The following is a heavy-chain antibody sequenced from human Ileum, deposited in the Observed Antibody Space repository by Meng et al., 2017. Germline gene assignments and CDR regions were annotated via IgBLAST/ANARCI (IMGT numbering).Heavy chain of an antibody. D-gene: IGHD1-14*01. CDR2: IYHSGST. J-gene: IGHJ4*02. Sequence: VPLPETGQRPRMPSGTLSLTCDGPGDSMDNREWCRWVRQPPGKGLEWVGEIYHSGSTNYNPSLKSRVNISLDQSNNQFSLMLSSVNAADTSVYYCARGGLNAFGDQSEPHFDYWGQGTLVTVSS. V-gene: IGHV4-4*02. CDR3: ARGGLNAFGDQSEPHFDY. CDR1: GDSMDNREW.